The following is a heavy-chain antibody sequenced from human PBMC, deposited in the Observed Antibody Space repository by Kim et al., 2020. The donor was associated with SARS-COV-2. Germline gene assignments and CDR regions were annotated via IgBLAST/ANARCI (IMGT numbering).Heavy chain of an antibody. D-gene: IGHD4-4*01. CDR3: AKDIGGGLDYSNYYYYGMDV. CDR1: GFTFDDYA. V-gene: IGHV3-9*01. Sequence: GGSLRLSCAASGFTFDDYAMHWVRQAPGKGLEWVSGISWNSGSIGYADSVKGRFTISRDNAKNSLYLQMNSLRAEDTALYYCAKDIGGGLDYSNYYYYGMDVWGKGSTVTVSS. CDR2: ISWNSGSI. J-gene: IGHJ6*04.